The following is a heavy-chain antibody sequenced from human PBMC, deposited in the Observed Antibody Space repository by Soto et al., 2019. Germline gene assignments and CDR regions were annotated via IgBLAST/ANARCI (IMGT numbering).Heavy chain of an antibody. CDR2: IYPGDSDT. Sequence: PGESLKISCKGSGYSFTSYWIGWVRQMPGKGLEWMGIIYPGDSDTRYSPSFQGQVTISTDKSISTAYLQWSSLKASDTAMYYCASSSSSVGYYYYVMDVWGQGTTVTVSS. D-gene: IGHD6-6*01. CDR3: ASSSSSVGYYYYVMDV. J-gene: IGHJ6*02. CDR1: GYSFTSYW. V-gene: IGHV5-51*01.